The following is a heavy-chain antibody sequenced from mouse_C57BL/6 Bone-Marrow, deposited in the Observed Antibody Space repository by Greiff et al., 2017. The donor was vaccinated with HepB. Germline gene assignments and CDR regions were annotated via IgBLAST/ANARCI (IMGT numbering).Heavy chain of an antibody. CDR1: GFTFSDYY. V-gene: IGHV5-16*01. CDR2: INYDGSST. Sequence: EVQLVESEGGLVQPGSSMKLSCTASGFTFSDYYMAWVRQVPEKGLEWVANINYDGSSTYYLDSLKSRFIISRDNAKNILYLQMSSLKSEDTATYYCARDPTPYAMDYWGQGTSVTVSS. CDR3: ARDPTPYAMDY. D-gene: IGHD2-10*01. J-gene: IGHJ4*01.